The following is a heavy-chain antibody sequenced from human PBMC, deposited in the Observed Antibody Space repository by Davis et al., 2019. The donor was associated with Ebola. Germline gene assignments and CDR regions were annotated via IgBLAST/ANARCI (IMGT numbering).Heavy chain of an antibody. J-gene: IGHJ4*02. CDR1: GGSISSYY. CDR2: IYYSGST. D-gene: IGHD5-18*01. CDR3: ARVMRGYGYLFDY. Sequence: PSETLSLTCTVSGGSISSYYWSWIRQPPGKGLEWIGYIYYSGSTNYNPSLKSRVTISVDTSKNQFSLKLSSVTAADTAVYYCARVMRGYGYLFDYWGQGTLVTVSS. V-gene: IGHV4-59*01.